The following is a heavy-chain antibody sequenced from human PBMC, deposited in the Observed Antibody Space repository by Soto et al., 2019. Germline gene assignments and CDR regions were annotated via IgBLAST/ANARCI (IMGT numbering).Heavy chain of an antibody. CDR1: GYTFTSYY. Sequence: QVQLVQSGAEVKKPGASVKVSCKASGYTFTSYYMHWVRQAPGQGLEWMGIINPSGGSTSYAQKFQGRVTMTRDTSTSTVYMELSSLRSEVTAVYYCAREIRGYSYGRYYFDYWGQGTLVTVSS. CDR3: AREIRGYSYGRYYFDY. V-gene: IGHV1-46*03. CDR2: INPSGGST. D-gene: IGHD5-18*01. J-gene: IGHJ4*02.